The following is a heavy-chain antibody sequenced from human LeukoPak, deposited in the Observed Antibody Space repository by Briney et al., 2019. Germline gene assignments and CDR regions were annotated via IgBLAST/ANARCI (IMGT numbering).Heavy chain of an antibody. V-gene: IGHV4-34*01. J-gene: IGHJ4*02. CDR3: ALATVTALYYFDY. D-gene: IGHD4-17*01. Sequence: SETLSLTCAVYGGSFSGYYWSWIRQPPGKGLEWIGEINHSGSTNYNPSLKSRVTISVDTSKNQFSLKLSSVTAADTAVYYCALATVTALYYFDYWGQGTLVTVSS. CDR1: GGSFSGYY. CDR2: INHSGST.